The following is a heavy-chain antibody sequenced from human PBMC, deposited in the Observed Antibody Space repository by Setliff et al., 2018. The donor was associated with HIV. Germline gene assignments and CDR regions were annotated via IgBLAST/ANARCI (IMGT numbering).Heavy chain of an antibody. J-gene: IGHJ4*02. CDR3: VGVGYFDY. V-gene: IGHV3-49*04. CDR1: GFTFGDYA. CDR2: IRSKAYGGTT. Sequence: GGSLRLSCTASGFTFGDYAMSWVRQAPGKGLEWVGFIRSKAYGGTTEYAASVKGRFTISRDDSKRIAYLQMKSLKIEDPAVYYCVGVGYFDYWGQGTLVTVSS.